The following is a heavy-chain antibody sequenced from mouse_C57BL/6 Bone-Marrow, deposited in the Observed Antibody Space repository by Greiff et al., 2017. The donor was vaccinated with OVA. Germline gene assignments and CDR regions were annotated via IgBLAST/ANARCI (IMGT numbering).Heavy chain of an antibody. CDR1: GFTFSDYG. V-gene: IGHV5-15*01. D-gene: IGHD1-1*01. CDR3: ARLLTTVVASRAMDY. Sequence: EVQRVESGGGLVQPGGSLKLSCAASGFTFSDYGMAWVRQAPRKGPEWVAFISNLAYSIYYADTVTGRFTISRENAKNTLYLEMSILRSEDTAMYYCARLLTTVVASRAMDYWGQGTSVTVSS. CDR2: ISNLAYSI. J-gene: IGHJ4*01.